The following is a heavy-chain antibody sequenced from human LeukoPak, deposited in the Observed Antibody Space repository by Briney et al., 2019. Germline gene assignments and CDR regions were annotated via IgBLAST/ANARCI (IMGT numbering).Heavy chain of an antibody. CDR2: IYYSGST. J-gene: IGHJ5*02. CDR3: ASLAGIVADNWFDP. CDR1: GGSISSYY. D-gene: IGHD6-25*01. Sequence: SETLSLTCTVSGGSISSYYWSWLRQPPGKGLEWIGYIYYSGSTNYNPSLKSRVTISVDTSKNQFSLKLSSVTAADTAVYYCASLAGIVADNWFDPWGQGTLVTVSS. V-gene: IGHV4-59*12.